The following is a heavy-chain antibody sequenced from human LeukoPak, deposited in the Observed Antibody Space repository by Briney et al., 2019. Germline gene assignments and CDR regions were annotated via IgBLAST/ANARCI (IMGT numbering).Heavy chain of an antibody. D-gene: IGHD1-26*01. Sequence: GGSLRLSCAASGFTFSSYAMHWVRQAPGKGLEWVSGISWNSGSIGYADSVKGRFTISRDNAKNSLYLQMNSLRAEDTALYYCAKGPNSGSYSSFDYWGQGTLVTVSS. CDR2: ISWNSGSI. J-gene: IGHJ4*02. CDR1: GFTFSSYA. CDR3: AKGPNSGSYSSFDY. V-gene: IGHV3-9*01.